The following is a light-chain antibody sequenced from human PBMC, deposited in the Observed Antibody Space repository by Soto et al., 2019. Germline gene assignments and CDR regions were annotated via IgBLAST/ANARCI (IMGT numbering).Light chain of an antibody. J-gene: IGKJ1*01. CDR2: DVS. Sequence: EIVLTQSPATLSLSPGERGSLSCRASESVTDYLAWYQQKPGQAPRLLVYDVSNRAAGIPTRFSGGGSGTDFTLTISNVEPEDFAVYYCQQYDSSHGTFGQGTKVDIK. CDR3: QQYDSSHGT. V-gene: IGKV3-11*01. CDR1: ESVTDY.